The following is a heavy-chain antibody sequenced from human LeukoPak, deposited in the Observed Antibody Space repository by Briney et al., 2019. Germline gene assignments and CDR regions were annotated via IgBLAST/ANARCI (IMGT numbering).Heavy chain of an antibody. CDR3: AREVLGLPFVY. V-gene: IGHV1-18*01. J-gene: IGHJ4*02. CDR2: ISAYNGNT. D-gene: IGHD3-16*01. CDR1: GYTSTSYG. Sequence: GASVKVSCKASGYTSTSYGISWVRQAPGQGLEWMGWISAYNGNTNYAQKLQGRVTMTTDTSTTTAYMELRSLRSDDTAVYYCAREVLGLPFVYWGQGTLVTVSS.